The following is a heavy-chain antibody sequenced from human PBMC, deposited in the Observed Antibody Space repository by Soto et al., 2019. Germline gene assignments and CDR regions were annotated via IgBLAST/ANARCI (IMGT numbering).Heavy chain of an antibody. D-gene: IGHD3-9*01. CDR1: GFTLSSYG. Sequence: PGGSRRVSCAASGFTLSSYGMHWVRQAPGKGLEWVAVIWYDGSNKYYADSVKGRFIISRDNSKNTLYLQMNSLRAEDTAVYYCAKVQYYDILTGPIDYWGQGTMVSVS. V-gene: IGHV3-30*02. J-gene: IGHJ4*02. CDR2: IWYDGSNK. CDR3: AKVQYYDILTGPIDY.